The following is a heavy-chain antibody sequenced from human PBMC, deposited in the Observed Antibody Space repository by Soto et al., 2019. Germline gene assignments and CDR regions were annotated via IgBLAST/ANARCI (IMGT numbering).Heavy chain of an antibody. CDR2: IHYNGNT. CDR1: GGSIGNHS. CDR3: AREGNLGRWIQPLDS. J-gene: IGHJ4*02. D-gene: IGHD2-2*03. Sequence: SVTLSVTNTVSGGSIGNHSWRWIRQKPGKGLEWIGNIHYNGNTKYSPSLKSRVTMSVDTSKNHFSLKLISVTTADTAVYFCAREGNLGRWIQPLDSWGQGTLVTVSS. V-gene: IGHV4-59*11.